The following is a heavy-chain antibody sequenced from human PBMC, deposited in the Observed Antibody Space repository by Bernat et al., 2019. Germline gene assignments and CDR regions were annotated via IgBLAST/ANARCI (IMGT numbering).Heavy chain of an antibody. CDR1: GFTFRDYW. Sequence: EEQLVESGGGLVQPGGSLRLSCAGSGFTFRDYWMTWVRQAPGKGLEWVASIREDGSEKSYVDSVRGRFAISRDNAKDSLYLQMNDLRAEDTALYYCGNGITFDYWGQGALVTVSA. J-gene: IGHJ4*02. D-gene: IGHD4-11*01. V-gene: IGHV3-7*03. CDR2: IREDGSEK. CDR3: GNGITFDY.